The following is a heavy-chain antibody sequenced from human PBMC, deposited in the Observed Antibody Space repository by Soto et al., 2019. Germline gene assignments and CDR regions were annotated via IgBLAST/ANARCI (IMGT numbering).Heavy chain of an antibody. CDR2: IRGSGGST. CDR3: AKDLFADIVEVEGATPDWYFDL. CDR1: GFTFSSHA. V-gene: IGHV3-23*01. J-gene: IGHJ2*01. Sequence: EVQLLESGGGLVEPGGSLRLSCAASGFTFSSHAMSWVRQAPGKGLEWVSGIRGSGGSTYNADAGKGRFTISRDNSENTLYLEMNSVRAEDTAVYYGAKDLFADIVEVEGATPDWYFDLWGRGTLVTVSS. D-gene: IGHD2-15*01.